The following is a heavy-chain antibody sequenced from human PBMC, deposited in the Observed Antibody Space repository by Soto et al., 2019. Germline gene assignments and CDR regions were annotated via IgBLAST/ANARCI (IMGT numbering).Heavy chain of an antibody. V-gene: IGHV3-33*01. Sequence: GGSLRLSCAASGFTFSRYGMHWVRQAPGKGLERVAVIWYDGSNKYYADSVKGRFTISRDNSKNTLYLQMNSLRAEDTAVYYCASEYCSGGSCYYYGMDVWGQGTTVTVSS. CDR1: GFTFSRYG. D-gene: IGHD2-15*01. CDR2: IWYDGSNK. CDR3: ASEYCSGGSCYYYGMDV. J-gene: IGHJ6*02.